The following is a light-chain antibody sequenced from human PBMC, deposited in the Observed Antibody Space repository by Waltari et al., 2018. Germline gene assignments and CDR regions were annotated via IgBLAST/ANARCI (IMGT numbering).Light chain of an antibody. J-gene: IGLJ1*01. Sequence: QSALAQPASVSGSPGQSIAISCTGTSSDLGNYNYVSWYQQHPGKAPKLILYEVSDRPSGVSRRFSGSKSSNKATLTISGLQADDEADYYCSSYTNRATLRVFGTGTKVTVL. CDR2: EVS. V-gene: IGLV2-14*01. CDR3: SSYTNRATLRV. CDR1: SSDLGNYNY.